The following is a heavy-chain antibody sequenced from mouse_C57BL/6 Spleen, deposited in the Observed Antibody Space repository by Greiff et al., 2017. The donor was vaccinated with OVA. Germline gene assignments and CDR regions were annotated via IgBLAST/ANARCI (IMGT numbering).Heavy chain of an antibody. V-gene: IGHV1-5*01. CDR1: GYTFTSYW. CDR3: TRSAGSSAYYFDY. CDR2: IYPGNSDT. Sequence: EVQLQQSGTVLARPGASVKMSCKTSGYTFTSYWMHWVKQRPGQGLEWIGAIYPGNSDTSYNQKFKGKAKLTAVTSASTAYMELSSLTNEESAVYYCTRSAGSSAYYFDYWGQGTTRTVSS. D-gene: IGHD1-1*01. J-gene: IGHJ2*01.